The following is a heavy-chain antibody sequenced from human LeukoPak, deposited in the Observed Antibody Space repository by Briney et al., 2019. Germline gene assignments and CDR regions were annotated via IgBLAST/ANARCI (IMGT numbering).Heavy chain of an antibody. J-gene: IGHJ4*02. D-gene: IGHD3-22*01. Sequence: GGSLRLSCAASGFTFDDYAMHWVRQAPGKGLEWVSGISWNSGSIGYADSVKGRFTISRDNAKNSLYLQMNSLRAEDTALYYCAKGPYYYDSSGYSVYFDYWGQGTLVTVSS. V-gene: IGHV3-9*01. CDR1: GFTFDDYA. CDR3: AKGPYYYDSSGYSVYFDY. CDR2: ISWNSGSI.